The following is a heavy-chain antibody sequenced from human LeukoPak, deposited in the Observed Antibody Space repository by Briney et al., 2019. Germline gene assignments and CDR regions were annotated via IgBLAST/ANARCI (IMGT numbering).Heavy chain of an antibody. V-gene: IGHV1-8*01. CDR1: GYTFTSYD. J-gene: IGHJ2*01. Sequence: GASVKVSCKASGYTFTSYDINWVRQAPGQGLEWMGWMNPNSGNTGYAQKFQGRVTMTRNTSISTAYMELSSLRSDDTAVYYCARDGEAVAGTRLPSYWYFDLWGRGTLVTVSS. D-gene: IGHD6-19*01. CDR3: ARDGEAVAGTRLPSYWYFDL. CDR2: MNPNSGNT.